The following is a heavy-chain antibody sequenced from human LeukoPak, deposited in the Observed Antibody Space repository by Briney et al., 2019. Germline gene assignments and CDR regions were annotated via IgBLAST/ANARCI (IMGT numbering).Heavy chain of an antibody. CDR1: GFTFDDYG. D-gene: IGHD4-17*01. V-gene: IGHV3-20*04. J-gene: IGHJ5*02. Sequence: GGSLSLSCAASGFTFDDYGMSWVRQAPGKGLEWVSGINWNGGSTGYADSVKGRFTISRDNAKNSLYLQMNSLRAEDTAVYYCARHDYGDYVWENGFDPWGQGTLVTVSS. CDR2: INWNGGST. CDR3: ARHDYGDYVWENGFDP.